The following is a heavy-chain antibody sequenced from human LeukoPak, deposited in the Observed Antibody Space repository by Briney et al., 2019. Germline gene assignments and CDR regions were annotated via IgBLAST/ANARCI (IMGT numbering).Heavy chain of an antibody. CDR2: IIPIFGTA. CDR1: GGTFSSYA. Sequence: SVNVSCKASGGTFSSYAISWVRQAPGQGLEWMGRIIPIFGTANYAQKFQGRVTITTDESTSTAYMELSSLRSEDTAVYYCARERGYSYGYPDYWGQGTLVTVSS. CDR3: ARERGYSYGYPDY. J-gene: IGHJ4*02. V-gene: IGHV1-69*05. D-gene: IGHD5-18*01.